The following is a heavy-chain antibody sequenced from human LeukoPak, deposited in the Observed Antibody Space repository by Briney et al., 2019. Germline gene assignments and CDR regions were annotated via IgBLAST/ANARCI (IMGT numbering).Heavy chain of an antibody. CDR2: ITGSGDTT. V-gene: IGHV3-23*01. CDR1: GFIYRHYA. D-gene: IGHD3-9*01. Sequence: GGSLRLFCAASGFIYRHYAMSWVRQAPGKGLEGVSAITGSGDTTYYADSVKGRFTISRDNSKNTLYVEMNTLRAEDAAVYYCAKWGDYDILTGYYVSDFWGQGTLVTVSS. J-gene: IGHJ4*02. CDR3: AKWGDYDILTGYYVSDF.